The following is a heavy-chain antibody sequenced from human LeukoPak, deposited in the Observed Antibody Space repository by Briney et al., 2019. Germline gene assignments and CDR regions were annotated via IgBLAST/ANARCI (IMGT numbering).Heavy chain of an antibody. CDR2: ISAYNGNT. J-gene: IGHJ3*02. CDR1: GYTFTNDD. D-gene: IGHD1-26*01. V-gene: IGHV1-18*01. Sequence: ASVKVSCKASGYTFTNDDINWVRQATGQGLEWMGWISAYNGNTNYAQKLQGRVTMTTDTSTSTAYMELRSLRSDDTAVYYCAREGFGLLGAFDIWGQGTMVTVSS. CDR3: AREGFGLLGAFDI.